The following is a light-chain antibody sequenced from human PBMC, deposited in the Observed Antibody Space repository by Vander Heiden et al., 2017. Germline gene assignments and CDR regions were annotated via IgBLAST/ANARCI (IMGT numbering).Light chain of an antibody. CDR3: QQSYSTPLV. Sequence: DIQRTQSPSSLSASVGDRVTISCRASQNIDGFVNWYQQKPGKAPKLLIFAGASLQTGVPSRFSGRASGTHFTLTISGLQPDDFASYYCQQSYSTPLVFGGGTKVEVK. J-gene: IGKJ4*01. CDR2: AGA. V-gene: IGKV1-39*01. CDR1: QNIDGF.